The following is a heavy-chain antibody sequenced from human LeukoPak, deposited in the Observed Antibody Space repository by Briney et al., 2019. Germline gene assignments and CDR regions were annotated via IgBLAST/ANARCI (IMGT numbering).Heavy chain of an antibody. Sequence: GGSLRLSCAASGFTFSRYATSWVRHAPGKGREWVSAISGSGGSTYYADSVKGRFTISRDNSKNTLYLQMNSLRADDTAVYYCAEAERARDYYYGMDVWGQGTTVTVSS. D-gene: IGHD4/OR15-4a*01. CDR1: GFTFSRYA. J-gene: IGHJ6*02. CDR3: AEAERARDYYYGMDV. V-gene: IGHV3-23*01. CDR2: ISGSGGST.